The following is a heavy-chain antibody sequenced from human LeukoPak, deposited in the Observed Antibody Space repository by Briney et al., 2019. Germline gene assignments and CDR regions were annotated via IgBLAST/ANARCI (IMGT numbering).Heavy chain of an antibody. CDR1: GFTVSTYW. Sequence: GGSLRLSCAASGFTVSTYWMHWVRQAPGKWLVWVARIRPEGTTTAYADSVKGRFTISRDNAKNTLFLQMNSLSAEDTAVYYCARDLDWILFDYWGQGTLVTVSS. V-gene: IGHV3-74*03. CDR3: ARDLDWILFDY. D-gene: IGHD3-9*01. CDR2: IRPEGTTT. J-gene: IGHJ4*02.